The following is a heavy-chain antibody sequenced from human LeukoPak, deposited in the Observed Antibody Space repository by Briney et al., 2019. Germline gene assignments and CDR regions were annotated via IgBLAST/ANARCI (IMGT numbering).Heavy chain of an antibody. Sequence: ASVNVSCKASGGTFSSYAISWVRQAPGQGLEWMGRIIPILGIANYAQKFQGRVTITADKSTSTAYMELSSLRSEDTAVYYCATGEKVTFDYWGQGTLVTVSS. J-gene: IGHJ4*02. CDR1: GGTFSSYA. CDR3: ATGEKVTFDY. V-gene: IGHV1-69*04. D-gene: IGHD2-21*02. CDR2: IIPILGIA.